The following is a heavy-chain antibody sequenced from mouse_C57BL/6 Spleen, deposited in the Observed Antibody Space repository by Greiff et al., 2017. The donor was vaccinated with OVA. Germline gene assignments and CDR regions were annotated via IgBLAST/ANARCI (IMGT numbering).Heavy chain of an antibody. J-gene: IGHJ2*01. CDR3: ARSKGDSSGYFDY. V-gene: IGHV1-52*01. CDR1: GYTFTSYW. Sequence: QVQLQQPGAELVRPGSSVKLSCKASGYTFTSYWMHWVKQRPIQGLEWIGNIDPSDSETHYNQKFKDKATLTVDKSSSTAYMQLSSLTSEDSAVYYCARSKGDSSGYFDYWGQGTTLTVSS. CDR2: IDPSDSET. D-gene: IGHD3-2*02.